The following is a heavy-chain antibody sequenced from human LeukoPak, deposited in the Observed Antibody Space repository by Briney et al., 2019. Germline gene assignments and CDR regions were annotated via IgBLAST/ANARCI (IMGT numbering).Heavy chain of an antibody. V-gene: IGHV4-39*07. CDR3: ARDESGSCLFDY. Sequence: PSETLSLTCAVSGGSISSSSYYWGWIRQPPGKGLEWIGSIYHSGSTYYNPSLKSRVTISVDTSKNQFSLKLSSVTAADTAVYYCARDESGSCLFDYWGQGTLVTVSS. CDR2: IYHSGST. D-gene: IGHD2-15*01. CDR1: GGSISSSSYY. J-gene: IGHJ4*02.